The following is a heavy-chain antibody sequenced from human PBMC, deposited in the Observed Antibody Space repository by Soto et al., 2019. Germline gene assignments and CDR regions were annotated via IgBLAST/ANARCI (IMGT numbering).Heavy chain of an antibody. Sequence: PGGSLRLSCAASGFTFSSYAMSWVRQAPGKGLEWVSAISGSGGSTYYADSVKGRFTISRDNSKNTLYLQMNSLRAEDTAVYYCAKDRASGGTLGGYFQHWGQGTLVTVSS. V-gene: IGHV3-23*01. J-gene: IGHJ1*01. CDR3: AKDRASGGTLGGYFQH. CDR2: ISGSGGST. CDR1: GFTFSSYA. D-gene: IGHD2-15*01.